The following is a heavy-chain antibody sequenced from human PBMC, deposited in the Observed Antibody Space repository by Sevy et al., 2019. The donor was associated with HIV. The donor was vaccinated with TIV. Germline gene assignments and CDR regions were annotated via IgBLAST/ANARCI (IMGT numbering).Heavy chain of an antibody. D-gene: IGHD3-22*01. Sequence: GGSLRLSCAASGFTFNTYSMYWVRQAPGKGLEWVSSISSSSTYIYHADSVKGRFTISRDDVRNSLYLQMDSLRPEDTAVYYCARDQGWYDSSGYYHGAEYFQHSGQGTLVTVSS. CDR3: ARDQGWYDSSGYYHGAEYFQH. CDR1: GFTFNTYS. J-gene: IGHJ1*01. CDR2: ISSSSTYI. V-gene: IGHV3-21*01.